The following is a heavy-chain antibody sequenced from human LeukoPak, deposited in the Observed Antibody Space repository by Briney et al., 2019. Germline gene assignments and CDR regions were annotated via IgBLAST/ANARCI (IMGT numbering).Heavy chain of an antibody. D-gene: IGHD2-21*02. V-gene: IGHV1-2*02. J-gene: IGHJ6*02. CDR3: ARDRGHIVVVTANYYYYGMDV. Sequence: ASVKVSCKASGYTFTGYYMHWVRQAPGQGLEWMGWINPNSGGTNYAQKFQGRVTMTRDTSISTAYMELSRLRSDDTAVCYCARDRGHIVVVTANYYYYGMDVWGQGTTVTVSS. CDR1: GYTFTGYY. CDR2: INPNSGGT.